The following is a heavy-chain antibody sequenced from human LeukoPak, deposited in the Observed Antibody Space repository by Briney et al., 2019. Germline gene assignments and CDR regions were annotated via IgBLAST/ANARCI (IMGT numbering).Heavy chain of an antibody. D-gene: IGHD3-10*01. CDR2: IKSNTDGGTT. CDR3: TTYMVRGVNVY. Sequence: GGSLRLSCAASGFTFSNAWMSWVRQAPGKGLEWVGRIKSNTDGGTTDYAGPVKGRFTISRDDSKNTLYLQMNSLKTEDTAVYYCTTYMVRGVNVYWGQGTLVTVSS. CDR1: GFTFSNAW. V-gene: IGHV3-15*01. J-gene: IGHJ4*02.